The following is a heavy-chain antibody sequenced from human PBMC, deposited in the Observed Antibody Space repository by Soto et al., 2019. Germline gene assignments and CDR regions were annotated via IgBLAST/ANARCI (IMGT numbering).Heavy chain of an antibody. J-gene: IGHJ5*01. D-gene: IGHD2-2*01. CDR2: INYSGSS. CDR3: GRYADYSDNWLDS. CDR1: VGSISAYY. V-gene: IGHV4-59*08. Sequence: SETLSLTCHVSVGSISAYYWSWIRQPPGKGPEWIGYINYSGSSNYNPSLKSRVTISVDTSKKQVSLKLSSVTAADTAVYFCGRYADYSDNWLDSWGQGTLVTVSS.